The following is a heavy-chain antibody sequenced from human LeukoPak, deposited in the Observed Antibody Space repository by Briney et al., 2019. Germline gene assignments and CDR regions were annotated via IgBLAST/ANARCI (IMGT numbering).Heavy chain of an antibody. V-gene: IGHV4-39*07. CDR1: GGSISSSSYY. CDR3: ARAFDGSGSYYKDYYYYYMDV. J-gene: IGHJ6*03. CDR2: IYYSGST. D-gene: IGHD3-10*01. Sequence: PSETLSLTCTVSGGSISSSSYYWGWIRQPPGKGLEWIGSIYYSGSTYYNPFLKSRVTISVDTSKNQFSLKLSSVTAADTAVYYCARAFDGSGSYYKDYYYYYMDVWGKGTTVTVSS.